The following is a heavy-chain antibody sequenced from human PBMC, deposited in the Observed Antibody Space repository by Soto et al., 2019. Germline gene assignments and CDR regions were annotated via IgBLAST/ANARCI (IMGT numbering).Heavy chain of an antibody. CDR3: ARGFAGYSSSWGYNWFDP. V-gene: IGHV4-34*01. Sequence: SETLSLTCAVYGGSFSGYYWSWIRQPPGKGLEWIGEINHGGSTNYNPSLKSRATISVDTSKNQFSLKLSSVTAADTAVYYCARGFAGYSSSWGYNWFDPWGQGTLVTVSS. D-gene: IGHD6-13*01. CDR1: GGSFSGYY. CDR2: INHGGST. J-gene: IGHJ5*02.